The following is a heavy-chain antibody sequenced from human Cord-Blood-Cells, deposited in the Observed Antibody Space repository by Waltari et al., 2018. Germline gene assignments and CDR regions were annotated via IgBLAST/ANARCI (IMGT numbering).Heavy chain of an antibody. D-gene: IGHD2-15*01. J-gene: IGHJ5*02. CDR3: ARDPAKYCSGGSCYGWFDP. V-gene: IGHV1-2*06. CDR2: INPNSGRP. CDR1: GYTFTGYY. Sequence: QVQLVQSGAEVKKPGASVKVSCKASGYTFTGYYMPWVRQAPGQGLEGMGRINPNSGRPNYAQKFQGRVTMTRDTTISTAYMELSRLRSDDTAVYYCARDPAKYCSGGSCYGWFDPWGQGTLVTVSS.